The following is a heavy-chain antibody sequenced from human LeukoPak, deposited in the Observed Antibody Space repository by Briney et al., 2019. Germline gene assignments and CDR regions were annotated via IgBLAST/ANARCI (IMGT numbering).Heavy chain of an antibody. D-gene: IGHD2-15*01. CDR2: ISSSSSYI. J-gene: IGHJ2*01. Sequence: GRSLRLSCAASGVSFSSYTMNWVRQAPGQGLEWVSSISSSSSYIYYADSLKGRFTISRDNAKNSLYLQMSSLRAEDTAVYYCARDGRRRDYCDSGSCYWYFDLWGRGTLVTVSS. CDR3: ARDGRRRDYCDSGSCYWYFDL. V-gene: IGHV3-21*01. CDR1: GVSFSSYT.